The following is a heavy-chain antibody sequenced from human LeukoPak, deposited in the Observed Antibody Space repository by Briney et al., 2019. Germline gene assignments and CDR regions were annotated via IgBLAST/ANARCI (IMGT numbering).Heavy chain of an antibody. CDR1: GFTFSDSW. CDR3: ATYTRWVGGDV. J-gene: IGHJ6*02. Sequence: GSLRLSCAASGFTFSDSWMSWVRQAPGKGLEWVANMNQDGSAKGYVDSVKGRFTISRDNARNSLYLQMSSLRPEDTAVYYCATYTRWVGGDVWGQGTTVTVSS. V-gene: IGHV3-7*01. CDR2: MNQDGSAK. D-gene: IGHD3-16*01.